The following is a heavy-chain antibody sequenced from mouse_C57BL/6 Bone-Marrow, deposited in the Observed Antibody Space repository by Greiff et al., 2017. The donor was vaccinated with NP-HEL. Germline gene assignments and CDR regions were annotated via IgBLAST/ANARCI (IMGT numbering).Heavy chain of an antibody. CDR3: ARDYYGSPFDY. V-gene: IGHV1-80*01. Sequence: QVHVKQSGAELVKPGASVKISCKASGYAFSSYWMNWVKQRPGKGLEWIGQIYPGDGDTNYNGKFKGKATLTADKSSSTAYMQLSSLTSEDSAVYFCARDYYGSPFDYWGQGTTLTVSS. J-gene: IGHJ2*01. D-gene: IGHD1-1*01. CDR2: IYPGDGDT. CDR1: GYAFSSYW.